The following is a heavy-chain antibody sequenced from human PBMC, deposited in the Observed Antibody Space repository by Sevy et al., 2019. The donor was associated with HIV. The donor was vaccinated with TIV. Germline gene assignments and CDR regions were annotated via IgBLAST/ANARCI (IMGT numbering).Heavy chain of an antibody. V-gene: IGHV3-21*01. J-gene: IGHJ3*01. Sequence: GGSLRLSCAASGFTFSDYNMNWVRQPPGKGLEWVSYISGLSNYIYYADSVKGRFSISRDNAKNSLFLQMNSLRAEDTALYYCARGVRTYDAFDLWGQGTMVTVSS. CDR2: ISGLSNYI. D-gene: IGHD6-6*01. CDR3: ARGVRTYDAFDL. CDR1: GFTFSDYN.